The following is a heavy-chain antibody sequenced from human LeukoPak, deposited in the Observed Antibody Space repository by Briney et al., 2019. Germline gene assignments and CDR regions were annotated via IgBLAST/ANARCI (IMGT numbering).Heavy chain of an antibody. V-gene: IGHV1-8*01. CDR2: MNPNSGNT. CDR3: ARGKKSTYYDFWSGPYYYYMDV. Sequence: ASVKVSCKASGYTFTSYDINWVRQATGQGLEWMGWMNPNSGNTGYAQKFQGRVTMTRNTSISTAYMELSSLRSEDTAVYYCARGKKSTYYDFWSGPYYYYMDVWGKGTTVTVSS. CDR1: GYTFTSYD. D-gene: IGHD3-3*01. J-gene: IGHJ6*03.